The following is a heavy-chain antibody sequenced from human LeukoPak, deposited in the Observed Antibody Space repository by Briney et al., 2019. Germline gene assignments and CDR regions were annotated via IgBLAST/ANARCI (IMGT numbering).Heavy chain of an antibody. CDR1: GGSFSGYY. J-gene: IGHJ6*02. D-gene: IGHD1-7*01. Sequence: SETLSLTCAVYGGSFSGYYWSWTRQPPGKGLEWIGEINHSGSTNYNPSLKSRVTISVDTSKNQFSLKLSSVTAADTAVYYCARGGGTRSMDVWGQGTTVTVSS. CDR3: ARGGGTRSMDV. V-gene: IGHV4-34*01. CDR2: INHSGST.